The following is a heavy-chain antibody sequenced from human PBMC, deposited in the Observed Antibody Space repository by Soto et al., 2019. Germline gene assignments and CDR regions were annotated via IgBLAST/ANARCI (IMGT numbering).Heavy chain of an antibody. CDR3: ARSAGELVVVSYYYGMDV. Sequence: QVQLVQSGAEVKKPGSSVKVSCKASGGTFSSYAISWVRQAPGQGLEWMGGIIPIFGTANYAQKFQGRVTITADESTSTAYMELSSLRSEDTAVYYCARSAGELVVVSYYYGMDVWGQGTTVTVSS. V-gene: IGHV1-69*01. D-gene: IGHD1-26*01. CDR1: GGTFSSYA. CDR2: IIPIFGTA. J-gene: IGHJ6*02.